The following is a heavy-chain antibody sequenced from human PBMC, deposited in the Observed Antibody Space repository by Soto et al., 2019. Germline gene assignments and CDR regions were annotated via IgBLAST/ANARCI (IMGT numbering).Heavy chain of an antibody. CDR2: ISSSSSYT. CDR3: ARDRRYSSSWYKVPQPSPDY. CDR1: GFTFSDYY. Sequence: PWGSLRLSCAASGFTFSDYYMSCIRHSPFKWLEWVSYISSSSSYTNYADSVKGRFTISRDNAKNSLYLQMNSLRAEDTAVYYCARDRRYSSSWYKVPQPSPDYWGQGTLVTVSS. V-gene: IGHV3-11*06. J-gene: IGHJ4*02. D-gene: IGHD6-13*01.